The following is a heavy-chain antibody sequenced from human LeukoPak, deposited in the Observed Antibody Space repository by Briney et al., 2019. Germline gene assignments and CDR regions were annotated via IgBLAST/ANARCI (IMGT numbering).Heavy chain of an antibody. CDR2: IYYSGST. CDR3: ARSHSVWTSFDY. Sequence: PSETLSLTCTVSGGSISSYYWSWIRQPPGKGLEWIGYIYYSGSTIYNPSLKSRVTISVDTSKNQFSLKLSSVTAADTAVYYCARSHSVWTSFDYWGQGTLVTVSS. D-gene: IGHD3/OR15-3a*01. J-gene: IGHJ4*02. V-gene: IGHV4-59*01. CDR1: GGSISSYY.